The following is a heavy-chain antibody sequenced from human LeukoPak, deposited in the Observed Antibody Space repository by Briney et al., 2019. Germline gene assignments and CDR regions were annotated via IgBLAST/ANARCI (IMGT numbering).Heavy chain of an antibody. J-gene: IGHJ6*02. CDR2: ISYDGSNK. V-gene: IGHV3-30*18. CDR3: AKSAKSSSSSWYYYYGMDV. Sequence: GGSLRLSCAASGFTFSSYAMHWVRQAPGKGLEWVAVISYDGSNKYYADSVKGRFTISRDNSKNTLYLQMNSLRAEDTAVYYCAKSAKSSSSSWYYYYGMDVWGQGTTVTVSS. D-gene: IGHD6-13*01. CDR1: GFTFSSYA.